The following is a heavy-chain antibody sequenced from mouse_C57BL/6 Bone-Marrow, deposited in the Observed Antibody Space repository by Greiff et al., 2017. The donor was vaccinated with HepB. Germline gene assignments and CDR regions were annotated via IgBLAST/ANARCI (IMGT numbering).Heavy chain of an antibody. Sequence: EVKLMESGGGLVQPGGSMKLSCAASGFTFSDAWMDWVRQSPEKGLEWVADIRNKANNHATYYAESVKGRFTISRDDSKSSVYLQMNSLRAEDTGIYYCTSIYLPAMEYWGQGTSVTVST. J-gene: IGHJ4*01. V-gene: IGHV6-6*01. CDR1: GFTFSDAW. D-gene: IGHD2-1*01. CDR3: TSIYLPAMEY. CDR2: IRNKANNHAT.